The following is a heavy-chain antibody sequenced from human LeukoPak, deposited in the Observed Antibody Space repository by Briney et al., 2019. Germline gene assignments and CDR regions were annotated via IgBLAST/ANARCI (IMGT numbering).Heavy chain of an antibody. CDR3: ARGYRIQLWLPPPGY. V-gene: IGHV1-46*01. Sequence: ASVKVSCKASGYTFTSYYMHWVRQAPGQGLEWMGIINPSGGSTSYAQNFQGRVTMTRDTSTSTVYMELSSLRSEDTAVYYCARGYRIQLWLPPPGYWGQGTLVTVSS. CDR1: GYTFTSYY. CDR2: INPSGGST. J-gene: IGHJ4*02. D-gene: IGHD5-18*01.